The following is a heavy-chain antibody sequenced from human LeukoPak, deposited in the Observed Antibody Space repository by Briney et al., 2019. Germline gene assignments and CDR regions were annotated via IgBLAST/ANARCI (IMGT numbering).Heavy chain of an antibody. CDR1: GSTFSDSW. D-gene: IGHD3-16*01. CDR2: MNQDGSEK. Sequence: GGSLRLSCAASGSTFSDSWMSWVRQAPGKGLEWVANMNQDGSEKDYVDSVKGRFTISRDNARNSLYLQMGSLRAEDTAVYYCATYTHWVAGDVWGQGTTVTVCS. CDR3: ATYTHWVAGDV. J-gene: IGHJ6*02. V-gene: IGHV3-7*01.